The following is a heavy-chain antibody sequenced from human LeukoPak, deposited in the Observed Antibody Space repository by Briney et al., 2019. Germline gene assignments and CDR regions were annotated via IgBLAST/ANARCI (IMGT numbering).Heavy chain of an antibody. D-gene: IGHD2-15*01. CDR3: ARYCSGGSCAPSFDY. Sequence: EASVKVSCKVSGYTLTELSMHWVRQAPGQGLEWMGWISAYNGNTNYAQKLQGRVTMTTDTSTSTAYMELRSLRSDDTAVYYCARYCSGGSCAPSFDYWGQGTLVTVSS. CDR2: ISAYNGNT. CDR1: GYTLTELS. J-gene: IGHJ4*02. V-gene: IGHV1-18*01.